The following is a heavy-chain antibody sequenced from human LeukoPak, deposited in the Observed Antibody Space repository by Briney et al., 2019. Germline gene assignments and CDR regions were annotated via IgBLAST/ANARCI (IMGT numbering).Heavy chain of an antibody. V-gene: IGHV3-74*01. J-gene: IGHJ4*02. D-gene: IGHD3-10*01. CDR2: INSDASST. CDR3: ARVLSDYYGSGSPDY. Sequence: GGSLRLSCEVSGFTFSSYWMHWVRQAPGKGLVGVSCINSDASSTSYADSVKGRFTISRDNAKNTLYLQMNSLRAEDTAVYYCARVLSDYYGSGSPDYWGQGTLVTVSS. CDR1: GFTFSSYW.